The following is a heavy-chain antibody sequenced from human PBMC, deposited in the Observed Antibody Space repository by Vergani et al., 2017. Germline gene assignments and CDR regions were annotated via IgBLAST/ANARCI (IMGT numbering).Heavy chain of an antibody. V-gene: IGHV3-23*01. CDR3: ANAVRGSSWKPSY. J-gene: IGHJ4*02. CDR1: GFTFSSYA. Sequence: EVQLLESGGGLVQPGGSLRLSCAASGFTFSSYAMSWVRQAPGKGLEWVSAISGSGGSTYYADSVKGRFTISRDNSKNTLYLQMNSLRAEDTAVYYCANAVRGSSWKPSYWGQGTLVTVSS. CDR2: ISGSGGST. D-gene: IGHD6-13*01.